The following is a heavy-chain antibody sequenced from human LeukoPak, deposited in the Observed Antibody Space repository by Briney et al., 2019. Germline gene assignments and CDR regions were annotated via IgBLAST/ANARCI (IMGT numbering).Heavy chain of an antibody. CDR1: GYTFTSYG. V-gene: IGHV1-18*01. CDR3: ARGLKGYSYGYSRLNRFDP. D-gene: IGHD5-18*01. CDR2: ISAYNGNT. J-gene: IGHJ5*02. Sequence: GASVKVSCKASGYTFTSYGTSWVRQAPGQGLEWMGWISAYNGNTNYAQKLQGRVTMTTDTSTSTAYMELRSLRSDDTAVYYCARGLKGYSYGYSRLNRFDPWGQGTLVTVSS.